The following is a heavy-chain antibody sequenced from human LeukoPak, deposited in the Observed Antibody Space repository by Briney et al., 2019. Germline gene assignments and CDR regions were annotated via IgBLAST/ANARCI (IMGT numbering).Heavy chain of an antibody. J-gene: IGHJ4*02. CDR1: GFNFRTFG. D-gene: IGHD2-8*01. CDR3: ARVYLERLTAGYFDH. CDR2: IQVDGSKG. Sequence: GGSLRLSCATSGFNFRTFGTHWLRQAPGKGLEWVAFIQVDGSKGSYADSVRGRFTISRDNSKSTLYLQMNSLRDEDSAAYFCARVYLERLTAGYFDHWGQGTQVTVSP. V-gene: IGHV3-30*02.